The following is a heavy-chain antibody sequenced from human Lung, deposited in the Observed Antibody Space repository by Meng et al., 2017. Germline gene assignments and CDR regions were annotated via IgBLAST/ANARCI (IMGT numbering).Heavy chain of an antibody. J-gene: IGHJ4*02. V-gene: IGHV4-34*01. D-gene: IGHD4-11*01. CDR1: GGSFSDYY. Sequence: QVQLQQWGAVLWTLSETLSPTCVVSGGSFSDYYWSWIRQPPGKGLEWIGEINHSGSTNYNPSLESRATISVDTSQNNLSLKLSSVTAADSAVYYCARGPTTMAHDFDYWGQGTLVTVSS. CDR2: INHSGST. CDR3: ARGPTTMAHDFDY.